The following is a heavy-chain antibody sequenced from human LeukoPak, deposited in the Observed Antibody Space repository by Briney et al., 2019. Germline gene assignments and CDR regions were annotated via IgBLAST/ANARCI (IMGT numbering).Heavy chain of an antibody. CDR1: GFTFSSYA. D-gene: IGHD2-8*01. J-gene: IGHJ3*02. CDR3: ARMLYDAFDI. Sequence: GSLRLSCAASGFTFSSYAMSWIRQPPGKGLEWIGYIYYSGSTNYNPSLKSRVTISVDTSKNQLSLKLNSVTAADTAVYYCARMLYDAFDIWGQGTMVTVSS. V-gene: IGHV4-59*01. CDR2: IYYSGST.